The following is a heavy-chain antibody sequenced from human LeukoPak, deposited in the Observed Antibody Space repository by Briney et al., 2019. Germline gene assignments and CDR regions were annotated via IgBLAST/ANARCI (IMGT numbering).Heavy chain of an antibody. J-gene: IGHJ4*02. CDR2: ISGSGGST. CDR1: GFTFSSYA. CDR3: AKTVAGPLAYFDY. D-gene: IGHD6-19*01. V-gene: IGHV3-23*01. Sequence: PGGSLRLSCAASGFTFSSYAMSWVRQALGKGLEWVSVISGSGGSTYYADSVKGRFTISRDNSKNTLYLQMNSLRAEDTAVYYCAKTVAGPLAYFDYWGQGTLVTVSS.